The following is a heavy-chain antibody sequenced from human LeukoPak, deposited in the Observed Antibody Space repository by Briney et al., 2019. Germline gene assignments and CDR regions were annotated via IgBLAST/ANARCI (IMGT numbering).Heavy chain of an antibody. V-gene: IGHV4-59*01. J-gene: IGHJ6*02. CDR3: ARDSRFLEWLPNYYYYGMDV. Sequence: SETLSLTCTVSGGSISSYYWSWIRQPPGKGLEWIGYIYYSGSTNYNPSLKSLVTISVDTSKNQFSLKLSSVTAADTTVYYCARDSRFLEWLPNYYYYGMDVWGQGTTVTVSS. CDR2: IYYSGST. CDR1: GGSISSYY. D-gene: IGHD3-3*01.